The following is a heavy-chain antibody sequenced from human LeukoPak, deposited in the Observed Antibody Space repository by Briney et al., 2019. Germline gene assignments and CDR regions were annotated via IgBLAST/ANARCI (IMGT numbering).Heavy chain of an antibody. CDR3: ARGPPRLLGATPFDY. CDR2: IIPIFGTA. D-gene: IGHD1-26*01. V-gene: IGHV1-69*06. J-gene: IGHJ4*02. CDR1: GGTFSSYA. Sequence: SVKVPCKASGGTFSSYAISWVRQAPGQGLEWMGGIIPIFGTANYAQKFQGRVTITADNSPSTAYMELSSLGSEDTAVYYCARGPPRLLGATPFDYWGQGTLVTVSS.